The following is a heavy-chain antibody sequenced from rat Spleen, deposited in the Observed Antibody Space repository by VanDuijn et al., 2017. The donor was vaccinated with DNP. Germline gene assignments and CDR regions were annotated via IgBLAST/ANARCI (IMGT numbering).Heavy chain of an antibody. Sequence: EVQLVESDGGLVQPGRSLKLSCAASGFTFSDYYMAWVRQAPTKGLEWVASISTGGGNTYYRDSVKGRFTISRDNAKNTQYLQMNSLRSEDTATYYCRTGSDYWGQGVMVTVSS. CDR2: ISTGGGNT. J-gene: IGHJ2*01. CDR3: RTGSDY. V-gene: IGHV5S13*01. D-gene: IGHD5-1*01. CDR1: GFTFSDYY.